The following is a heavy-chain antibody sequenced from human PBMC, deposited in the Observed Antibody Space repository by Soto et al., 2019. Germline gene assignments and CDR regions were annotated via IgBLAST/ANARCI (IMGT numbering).Heavy chain of an antibody. CDR3: ARALITMVRGVIITKYYYYYYGMDV. CDR1: GGSFSGYY. D-gene: IGHD3-10*01. CDR2: INHSGST. V-gene: IGHV4-34*01. Sequence: SETLSLTCAVYGGSFSGYYWSWIRQPPGKGLEWIGEINHSGSTNYNLSLKSRVTISVDTSKNQFSLKLSSVTAADTAVYYCARALITMVRGVIITKYYYYYYGMDVWGQGTTVTVSS. J-gene: IGHJ6*02.